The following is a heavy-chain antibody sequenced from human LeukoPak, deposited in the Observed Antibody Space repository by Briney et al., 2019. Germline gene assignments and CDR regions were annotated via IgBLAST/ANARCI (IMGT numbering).Heavy chain of an antibody. CDR3: ARDQAFVYCSGGTCYDDY. Sequence: GASVKVSCTASGYTFTRYYMHWVRQAPGQGLEWMGWINPNSGDTHYAQKFQGRVTMTRDTSINTAYMELSRLRSDDTAFYYCARDQAFVYCSGGTCYDDYWGQGSLVTVSS. V-gene: IGHV1-2*02. CDR1: GYTFTRYY. D-gene: IGHD2-15*01. CDR2: INPNSGDT. J-gene: IGHJ4*02.